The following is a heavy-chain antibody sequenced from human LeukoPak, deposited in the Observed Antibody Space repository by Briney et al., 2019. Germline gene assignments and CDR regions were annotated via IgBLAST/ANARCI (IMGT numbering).Heavy chain of an antibody. CDR1: GFTFSNFW. Sequence: GGSLRLSCTASGFTFSNFWMGWVRQAPGKGLEWVANIKEDGSVKYYVDSVKGRLTISRDNTNNALYLQMNSLRADDTAVYFCARDSTWLLDYWGQGTLITVSS. V-gene: IGHV3-7*03. CDR3: ARDSTWLLDY. D-gene: IGHD6-19*01. CDR2: IKEDGSVK. J-gene: IGHJ4*02.